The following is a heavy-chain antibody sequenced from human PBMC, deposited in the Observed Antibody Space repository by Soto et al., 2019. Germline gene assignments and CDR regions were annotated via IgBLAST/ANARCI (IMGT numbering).Heavy chain of an antibody. J-gene: IGHJ4*02. CDR1: GFTFSSHA. CDR2: ISGSGGTT. CDR3: AKDRNYPRDQFHY. V-gene: IGHV3-23*01. Sequence: GGSLRLSCAASGFTFSSHAMSWVRQAPGKGLEWVSTISGSGGTTFYPDSVKGRFTISRDNSKNTLYLQMNSLTAEDTAVYYCAKDRNYPRDQFHYWGQGTLVTVSS. D-gene: IGHD1-7*01.